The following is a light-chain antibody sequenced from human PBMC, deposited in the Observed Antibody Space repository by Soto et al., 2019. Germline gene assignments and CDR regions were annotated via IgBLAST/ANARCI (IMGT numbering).Light chain of an antibody. Sequence: QSALTQPASVSGSPGQSITISCTGTSSDVGGYNYVSWYQQHPGKAPKLMIYEVSNRPSGVSNRFSGSKSGNTASLTISGLQAEDEADYYCSPYTSSTILSVFGPGTKLTVL. J-gene: IGLJ1*01. CDR1: SSDVGGYNY. V-gene: IGLV2-14*01. CDR2: EVS. CDR3: SPYTSSTILSV.